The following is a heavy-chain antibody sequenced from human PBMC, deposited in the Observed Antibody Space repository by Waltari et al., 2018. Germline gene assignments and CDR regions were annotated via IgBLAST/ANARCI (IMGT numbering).Heavy chain of an antibody. V-gene: IGHV4-38-2*02. CDR1: CYSISSGSY. CDR3: ARVFSSYFDY. CDR2: IYHSGST. J-gene: IGHJ4*02. D-gene: IGHD6-6*01. Sequence: QVQLQESGPGLVKPSETLSLTCTFPCYSISSGSYCGGIRQPPGKGLEWIGSIYHSGSTYYNPSLKSRVTISVDTSKNQFSLKLSSVTAADTAVYYCARVFSSYFDYWGQGTLVTVSS.